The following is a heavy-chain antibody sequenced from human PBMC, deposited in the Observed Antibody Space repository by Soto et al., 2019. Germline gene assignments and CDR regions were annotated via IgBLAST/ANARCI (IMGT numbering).Heavy chain of an antibody. Sequence: EVQVLESGGGLVQPGGSLRLSCAASGFTFSSYAMSWVRQAPGKGLEWVSTISGSGGNTYYADSVKGRFTISRDNSKNTLYLQMNSLRGEDTAIYYCAKDRGGGNYGVNAFDIWGQGTMVTVSS. CDR2: ISGSGGNT. CDR1: GFTFSSYA. D-gene: IGHD1-26*01. J-gene: IGHJ3*02. CDR3: AKDRGGGNYGVNAFDI. V-gene: IGHV3-23*01.